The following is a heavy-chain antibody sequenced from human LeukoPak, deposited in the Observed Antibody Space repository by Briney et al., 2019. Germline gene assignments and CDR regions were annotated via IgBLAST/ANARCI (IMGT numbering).Heavy chain of an antibody. CDR2: VYSYSGST. CDR1: GDSITSSSYY. J-gene: IGHJ4*02. V-gene: IGHV4-39*01. Sequence: SETLSLTCTVTGDSITSSSYYWGWIRQPPGMGLEWIGTVYSYSGSTYYNPSLKSRVTVSVDTSKNQFSLKVTSVTAADTAIYYCAASGMTTVTSFDNWGQGTLVTVSS. D-gene: IGHD4-17*01. CDR3: AASGMTTVTSFDN.